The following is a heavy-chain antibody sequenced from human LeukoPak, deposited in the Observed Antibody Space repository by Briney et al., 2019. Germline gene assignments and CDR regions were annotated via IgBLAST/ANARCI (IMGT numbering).Heavy chain of an antibody. CDR3: PRGRVDP. Sequence: SETLSLTCDVYGGSFSGFYWSWIRQPPGKGLEWIGEIKHSGSTNYNPSLKSRVTISVDTSKNQFSLELSSETDAESAVCYLPRGRVDPLGQGTLVTLSS. V-gene: IGHV4-34*01. CDR1: GGSFSGFY. J-gene: IGHJ5*02. CDR2: IKHSGST.